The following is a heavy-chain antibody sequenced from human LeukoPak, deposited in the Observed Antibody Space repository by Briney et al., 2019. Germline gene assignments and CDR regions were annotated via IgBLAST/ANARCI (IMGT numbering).Heavy chain of an antibody. J-gene: IGHJ3*02. CDR3: ARELKQWLVPENDAFDI. D-gene: IGHD6-19*01. CDR1: GFTFSSYS. Sequence: GGSLRLSCAASGFTFSSYSMNWVRQAPGKGLEWVSSISSSSSYIYYADSVKGRFTISRDNAKNSLYLQMNSLRAEDTAVYYCARELKQWLVPENDAFDIWGQGTMVTVS. V-gene: IGHV3-21*01. CDR2: ISSSSSYI.